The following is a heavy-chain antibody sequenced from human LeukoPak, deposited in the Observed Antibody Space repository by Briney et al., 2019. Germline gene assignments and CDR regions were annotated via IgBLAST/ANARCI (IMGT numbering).Heavy chain of an antibody. J-gene: IGHJ5*02. D-gene: IGHD6-13*01. V-gene: IGHV4-59*01. Sequence: SETLSLTCTVSGGSISSYYWSWIRQPPGKGLEYIGYIYKSGSTNYNPSLQSRVTISVDTSKNQFSLKLRSVTAADTAVYYCARLQLREWFDPWGQATVVTVSS. CDR3: ARLQLREWFDP. CDR2: IYKSGST. CDR1: GGSISSYY.